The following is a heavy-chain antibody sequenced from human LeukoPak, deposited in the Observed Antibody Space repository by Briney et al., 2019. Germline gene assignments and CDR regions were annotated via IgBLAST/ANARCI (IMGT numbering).Heavy chain of an antibody. CDR3: ARGGGGWYTDY. D-gene: IGHD6-19*01. J-gene: IGHJ4*02. CDR2: INHSGST. CDR1: GLTFNIHA. V-gene: IGHV4-34*01. Sequence: PGGSLRLSCGASGLTFNIHAMTWIRQPPGKGLEWIGEINHSGSTNYNPSLKSRVTISVDTSKNQFSLKLSSVTAAGTAVYYCARGGGGWYTDYWGQGTLVTVSS.